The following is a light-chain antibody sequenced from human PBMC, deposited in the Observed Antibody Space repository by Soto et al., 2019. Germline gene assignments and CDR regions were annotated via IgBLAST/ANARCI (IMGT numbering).Light chain of an antibody. CDR3: SSYADSNNLV. Sequence: QSALTQPASASGSPGQSVTISCTGTSSDVGGYNYVSWYLQHPGKAPKLMIYEVTKRPSGVPDRFSGSKSGNTASLTVSGLQAEDEADYYCSSYADSNNLVFGGGTKLTVL. V-gene: IGLV2-8*01. CDR1: SSDVGGYNY. J-gene: IGLJ3*02. CDR2: EVT.